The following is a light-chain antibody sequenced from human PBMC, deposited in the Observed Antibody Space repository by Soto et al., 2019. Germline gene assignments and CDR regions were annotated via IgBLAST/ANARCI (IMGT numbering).Light chain of an antibody. V-gene: IGKV3-11*01. J-gene: IGKJ4*01. CDR1: QSVSSD. Sequence: EIVLTQSPATLSLSPGERATLSCRASQSVSSDLAWYQQTPGQAPRLLIYDASNRATGIPARFGGSGSGTDFTLTISSLEPEDCAVYYCQQRSNWPRLTFGGGTKVEIK. CDR2: DAS. CDR3: QQRSNWPRLT.